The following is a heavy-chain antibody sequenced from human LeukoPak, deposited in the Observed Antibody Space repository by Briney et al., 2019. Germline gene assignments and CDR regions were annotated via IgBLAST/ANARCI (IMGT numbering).Heavy chain of an antibody. Sequence: SETVSLTCIVSGGTISSYYWSWIRQPAGKGLEWIGRIYTSGSTNYNPSLKSRVTMSVDTSKNQFSLKLSSVTAADTAVYYRARDSYYYGSGYYAHFDYWGQGTLVTVSS. J-gene: IGHJ4*02. CDR3: ARDSYYYGSGYYAHFDY. CDR2: IYTSGST. CDR1: GGTISSYY. V-gene: IGHV4-4*07. D-gene: IGHD3-10*01.